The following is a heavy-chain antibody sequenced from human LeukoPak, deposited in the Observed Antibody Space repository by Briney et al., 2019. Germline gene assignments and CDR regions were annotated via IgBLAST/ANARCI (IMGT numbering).Heavy chain of an antibody. D-gene: IGHD2-2*01. V-gene: IGHV3-23*01. CDR1: GFTFNSYA. J-gene: IGHJ6*03. CDR2: ISGSGGST. CDR3: AKDGSTSLYYCYMDV. Sequence: PGGSLRLSCAASGFTFNSYAMSWVRQAPGKGLEWVSGISGSGGSTYYAGSVKGRFTISRDNSKNTLYLQMKSLRAEDTAVYYCAKDGSTSLYYCYMDVWGKGTTVTVSS.